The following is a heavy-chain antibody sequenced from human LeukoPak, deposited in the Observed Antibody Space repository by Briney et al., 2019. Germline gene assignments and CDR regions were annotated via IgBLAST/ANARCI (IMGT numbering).Heavy chain of an antibody. Sequence: GGSLRLSCAASGFTFSSYGMHWVRQAPGKGLEWVAFIRYDGSNKYYADSVKGRFTISRDNSKNTLYLQMNSLRAEDTAVYYCAKDLAFIVVVPAAQFDYWGQGTLVTVSS. J-gene: IGHJ4*02. CDR1: GFTFSSYG. CDR3: AKDLAFIVVVPAAQFDY. D-gene: IGHD2-2*01. CDR2: IRYDGSNK. V-gene: IGHV3-30*02.